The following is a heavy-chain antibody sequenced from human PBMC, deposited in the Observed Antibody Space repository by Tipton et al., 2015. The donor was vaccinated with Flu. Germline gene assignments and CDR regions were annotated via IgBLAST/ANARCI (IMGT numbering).Heavy chain of an antibody. J-gene: IGHJ2*01. CDR2: VHYSENT. D-gene: IGHD2-15*01. Sequence: LRLSCTVSGGSISNYYWSWIRQPPGKGLEWIGYVHYSENTSYNPSLKSRVTMSLDTSKNQFSLRLSSVTAADTAVYYCARGYCSGGSCSYWYFDLWGRGTLVTVSS. CDR3: ARGYCSGGSCSYWYFDL. CDR1: GGSISNYY. V-gene: IGHV4-59*12.